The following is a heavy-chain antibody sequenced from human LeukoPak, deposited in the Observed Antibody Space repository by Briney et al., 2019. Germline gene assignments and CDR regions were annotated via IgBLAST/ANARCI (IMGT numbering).Heavy chain of an antibody. CDR2: IKQDASDS. CDR3: AKNIAAPGRVDYQLYGMDE. D-gene: IGHD6-25*01. CDR1: GFSFSSSA. Sequence: GGSLRLSCAASGFSFSSSAMSWVRQAPGKGLQWVARIKQDASDSRHVDSVKGRFTISRDNAKNSLFLQMNNLRPGDTAVYYCAKNIAAPGRVDYQLYGMDEWGQGTTATVSS. V-gene: IGHV3-7*01. J-gene: IGHJ6*02.